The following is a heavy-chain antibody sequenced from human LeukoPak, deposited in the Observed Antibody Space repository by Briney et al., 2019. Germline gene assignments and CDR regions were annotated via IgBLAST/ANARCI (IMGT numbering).Heavy chain of an antibody. CDR1: GFTFRNYV. D-gene: IGHD3-10*01. CDR3: AREGYYGSGSPPSLYFDY. CDR2: TSSDLNVK. V-gene: IGHV3-30-3*01. Sequence: GGSLRLSCAASGFTFRNYVIHWVRQAPGKGLEWVAVTSSDLNVKLYADSVKGRFTISRDNSRSTLYLQMNSLRPEDTAIYYCAREGYYGSGSPPSLYFDYWGQGTPVTVSS. J-gene: IGHJ4*02.